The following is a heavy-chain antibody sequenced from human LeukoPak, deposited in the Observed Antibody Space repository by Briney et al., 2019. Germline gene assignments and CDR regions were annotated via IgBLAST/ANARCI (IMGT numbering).Heavy chain of an antibody. CDR2: KYYSGSA. V-gene: IGHV4-59*12. J-gene: IGHJ3*02. Sequence: SETLSLTCAVSGGSFSNYYWSWIRQYPGKGLEWIGYKYYSGSAKYNPSLKSRLTISIDTSKNQFSLQLSSVTAADTATYYCATPYCSSISCLDVFNMWGQGTGVTVSS. CDR3: ATPYCSSISCLDVFNM. CDR1: GGSFSNYY. D-gene: IGHD2-2*01.